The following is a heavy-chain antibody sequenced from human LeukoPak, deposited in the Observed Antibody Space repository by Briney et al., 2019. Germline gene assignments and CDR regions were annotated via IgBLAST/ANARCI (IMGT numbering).Heavy chain of an antibody. Sequence: GGSLRLSCAASGITFGNNWMHWVRQGPGKGLVRISRINSDGGGAIYADSVKGRFTVSRDNAKNTLYLQMNSLRAEDTAVYYCARDVPHNRFDTWGQGTLVTVSS. V-gene: IGHV3-74*01. J-gene: IGHJ5*02. CDR2: INSDGGGA. CDR3: ARDVPHNRFDT. CDR1: GITFGNNW.